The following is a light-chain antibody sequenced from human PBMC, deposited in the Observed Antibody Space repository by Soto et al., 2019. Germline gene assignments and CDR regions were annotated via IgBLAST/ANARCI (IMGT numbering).Light chain of an antibody. Sequence: QMTQSPSSLSASVGDRISITCRASQTVSTFLNWYQQKPGKAPTLLISATSTLQSGVPSRFSGSGSGTDFTLTITSLQPEDFATYYCQQTYTTPRTFGQGTKVDIK. CDR1: QTVSTF. CDR3: QQTYTTPRT. J-gene: IGKJ1*01. V-gene: IGKV1-39*01. CDR2: ATS.